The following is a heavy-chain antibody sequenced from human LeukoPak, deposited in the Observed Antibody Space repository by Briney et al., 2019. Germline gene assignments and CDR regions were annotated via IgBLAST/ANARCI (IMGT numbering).Heavy chain of an antibody. CDR3: AKDTGSGYDYFSYYFDY. Sequence: PGGSLRLSCAASGFTFSSYAMSWVRQAPGKGLEWVSAISGSGGSTYYADSVKGRFTISRDNSKNTLYLQMYSLRAEDTAVYYCAKDTGSGYDYFSYYFDYWGQGTLVTVSS. V-gene: IGHV3-23*01. CDR2: ISGSGGST. D-gene: IGHD5-12*01. CDR1: GFTFSSYA. J-gene: IGHJ4*02.